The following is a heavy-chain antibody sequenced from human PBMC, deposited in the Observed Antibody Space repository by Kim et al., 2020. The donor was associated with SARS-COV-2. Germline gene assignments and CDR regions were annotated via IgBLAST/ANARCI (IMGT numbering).Heavy chain of an antibody. D-gene: IGHD3-22*01. CDR2: ISGSGSSK. CDR3: AREVVVSPDAFDI. Sequence: GGSLRLSCAASGLTFRSYEMNWVRQAPGKGLEWVPYISGSGSSKYYADSVKGRFTISRDNAKDSLYLQMNGLRAEDTAVYYCAREVVVSPDAFDIWGQGTMVTVSS. CDR1: GLTFRSYE. V-gene: IGHV3-48*03. J-gene: IGHJ3*02.